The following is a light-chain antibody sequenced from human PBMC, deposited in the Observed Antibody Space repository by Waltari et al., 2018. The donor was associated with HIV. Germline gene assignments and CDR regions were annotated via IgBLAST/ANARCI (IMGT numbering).Light chain of an antibody. CDR2: GRN. V-gene: IGLV3-19*01. CDR1: SLRNYY. J-gene: IGLJ3*02. CDR3: NSRDSSGNLWV. Sequence: SSELTQDPAVSVALGQTIRITCQGDSLRNYYASWYQQKPGQAPLLGLYGRNDRPSGIPDRFSGSKSGNTSSLTISGVQAEDEADYYCNSRDSSGNLWVFGGGTKLTVL.